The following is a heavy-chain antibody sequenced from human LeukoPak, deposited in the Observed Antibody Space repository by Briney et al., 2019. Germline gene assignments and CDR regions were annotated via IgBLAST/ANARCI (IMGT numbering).Heavy chain of an antibody. Sequence: SVKVSCKASGGTFSSYAISWVRQAPGQGLEWMGGIIPIFGTANYAQKFQGRVTITADESTSTAYMELSSLRSEDTAVYYCASLSWQTSYYYGMDVWGQGTTVTVSS. CDR3: ASLSWQTSYYYGMDV. V-gene: IGHV1-69*13. CDR2: IIPIFGTA. CDR1: GGTFSSYA. J-gene: IGHJ6*02. D-gene: IGHD6-13*01.